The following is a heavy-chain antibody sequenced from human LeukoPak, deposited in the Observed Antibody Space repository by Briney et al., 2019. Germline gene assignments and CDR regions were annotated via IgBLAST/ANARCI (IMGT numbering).Heavy chain of an antibody. Sequence: PGGSLRLSCAASGFTFSSYNMNWVRQAPGKGLEWVSYISTSSNTIYYADSVKGRFTISRDNAKNSLYLQMNDLRAEDTAVYYCARVGSYGMDAWGQGTTVTVSS. CDR1: GFTFSSYN. CDR2: ISTSSNTI. CDR3: ARVGSYGMDA. D-gene: IGHD3-10*01. J-gene: IGHJ6*02. V-gene: IGHV3-48*01.